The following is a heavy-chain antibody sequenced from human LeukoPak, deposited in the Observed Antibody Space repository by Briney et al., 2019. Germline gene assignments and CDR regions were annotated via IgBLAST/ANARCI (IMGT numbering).Heavy chain of an antibody. V-gene: IGHV3-23*01. CDR3: ATGGYSGLFLFNY. D-gene: IGHD1-26*01. CDR2: VSDGGGST. Sequence: PGGSLRLSCAASGFNFGNYAMSWVRQAPGKGLEWVSGVSDGGGSTYYADSVKGRFTISRDTSKNTLYLQMNSLRVEDTAIYFCATGGYSGLFLFNYWGQGTLVTVSS. CDR1: GFNFGNYA. J-gene: IGHJ4*02.